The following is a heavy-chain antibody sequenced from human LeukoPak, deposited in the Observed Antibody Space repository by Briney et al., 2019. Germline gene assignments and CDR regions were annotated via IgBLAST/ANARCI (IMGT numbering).Heavy chain of an antibody. CDR3: AKAHYDSSVLGY. Sequence: GGSLRLSCAASGFTFSSYGMHWVRQAPGKGLEWVAVISYDGSNKYYADSVKGRFTISRDNSKNTLYLQMNSLRAEDTAVYYCAKAHYDSSVLGYWRQGTLVTVSS. CDR2: ISYDGSNK. CDR1: GFTFSSYG. J-gene: IGHJ4*02. V-gene: IGHV3-30*18. D-gene: IGHD3-22*01.